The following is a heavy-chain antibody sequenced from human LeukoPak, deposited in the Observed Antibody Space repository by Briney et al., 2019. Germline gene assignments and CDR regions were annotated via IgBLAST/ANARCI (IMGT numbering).Heavy chain of an antibody. V-gene: IGHV3-53*01. J-gene: IGHJ4*02. Sequence: GGSLRLSCAVSGLTVGSTYMSWVRQAPGKGLEWVSVIFAGGSTYHADSVKGRFTISRDNSKNTLYLQMNSLRAEDTAVYYCAKDPAVVTRYYFDYWGQGTLVTVSS. D-gene: IGHD4-23*01. CDR2: IFAGGST. CDR3: AKDPAVVTRYYFDY. CDR1: GLTVGSTY.